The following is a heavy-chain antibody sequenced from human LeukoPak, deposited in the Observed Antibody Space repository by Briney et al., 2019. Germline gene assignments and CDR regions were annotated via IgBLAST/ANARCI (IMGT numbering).Heavy chain of an antibody. J-gene: IGHJ6*03. CDR1: GFTVSSNY. CDR3: ARDRWSDASGYYYYYYMDV. D-gene: IGHD4-23*01. V-gene: IGHV3-53*01. Sequence: TGGSLRLSCAASGFTVSSNYMSWVRQAPGKGLEWVSVIYSGGSTYYADSVKGRFTISRDNSKNTLYLQMNSLRAEDTAVYYCARDRWSDASGYYYYYYMDVWGKGTTVTVSS. CDR2: IYSGGST.